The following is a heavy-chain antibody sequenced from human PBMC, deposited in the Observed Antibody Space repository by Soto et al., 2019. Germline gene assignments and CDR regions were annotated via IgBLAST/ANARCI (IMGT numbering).Heavy chain of an antibody. CDR3: ARDRRGYYFDY. CDR1: GGTFSSYA. V-gene: IGHV1-69*06. Sequence: SVKVSCKASGGTFSSYAISWVRQAPGQGLEWMGGIIPIFGTANYAQKFQGRVTITADKSTSTAYMELSSLRSEDTAVYYCARDRRGYYFDYWGQGTLVPVSS. CDR2: IIPIFGTA. D-gene: IGHD3-10*01. J-gene: IGHJ4*02.